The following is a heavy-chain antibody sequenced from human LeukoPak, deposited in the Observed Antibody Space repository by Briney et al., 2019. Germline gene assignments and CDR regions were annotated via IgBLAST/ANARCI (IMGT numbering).Heavy chain of an antibody. Sequence: GGSLRLSCAASGFTFNSYSMNWVRQAPGKGLEWVSSISSSSSYIYYADSVKGRFTISRDIAKDSLYLQMNSLRAEDTAVYYCARVLQASSGLYVALDYWGQGTLVTVSS. D-gene: IGHD6-19*01. V-gene: IGHV3-21*01. J-gene: IGHJ4*02. CDR1: GFTFNSYS. CDR3: ARVLQASSGLYVALDY. CDR2: ISSSSSYI.